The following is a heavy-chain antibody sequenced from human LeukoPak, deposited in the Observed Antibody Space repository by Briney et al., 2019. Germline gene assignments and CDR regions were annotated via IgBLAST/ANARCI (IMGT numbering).Heavy chain of an antibody. CDR2: INPNSGAT. V-gene: IGHV1-2*02. J-gene: IGHJ4*02. Sequence: ASVKVFCKASEYTFTGYYMHWVRQAPGQGLEWMGWINPNSGATDYAQNFQGRVTLTRDTSISTAYMELSRLRSDDTAVYYCASGYRFGNWGQGTLVTVSS. CDR3: ASGYRFGN. D-gene: IGHD5-18*01. CDR1: EYTFTGYY.